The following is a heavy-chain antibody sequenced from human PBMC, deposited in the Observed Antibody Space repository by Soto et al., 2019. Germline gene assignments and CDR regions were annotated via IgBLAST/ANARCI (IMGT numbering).Heavy chain of an antibody. D-gene: IGHD3-10*01. CDR2: ISGSGSTT. CDR3: ARGGGFFDY. CDR1: GFTFSTYA. V-gene: IGHV3-23*01. Sequence: GGSLRLSCAASGFTFSTYAMTWVRQGPGKGLEWVSAISGSGSTTYYADSVKGRFTISRDNSKNTLYLQMNSLRDEDTAVYYCARGGGFFDYWGQGTLVTVSS. J-gene: IGHJ4*02.